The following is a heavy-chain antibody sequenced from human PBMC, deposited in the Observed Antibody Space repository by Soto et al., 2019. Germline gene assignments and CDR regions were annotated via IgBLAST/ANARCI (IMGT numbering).Heavy chain of an antibody. CDR2: IYYSGTT. D-gene: IGHD3-10*01. Sequence: PSETLSLTCTVSGCSVNSATYYWSWIRQPPGKGLEWIGYIYYSGTTNYNPSLKSRVTISVDTSKNQFSLKLSSVTAADTAVYYCARVWGGAFDIWGQGTMVTVSS. CDR3: ARVWGGAFDI. V-gene: IGHV4-61*01. J-gene: IGHJ3*02. CDR1: GCSVNSATYY.